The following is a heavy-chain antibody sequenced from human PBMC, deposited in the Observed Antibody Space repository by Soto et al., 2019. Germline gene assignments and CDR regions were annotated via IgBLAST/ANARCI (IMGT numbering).Heavy chain of an antibody. J-gene: IGHJ5*02. CDR1: GGTFSSYT. V-gene: IGHV1-69*02. CDR2: IIPILGIA. Sequence: QVQLVQSGAEVKKPGSSVKVSCKASGGTFSSYTISWVRQAPGQGLEWMGRIIPILGIANYAQKFQGRVTITADKSTSTAYMELSSLRSEDTAVYYCALPSSQLLAFAPWGQGTLVTVSS. D-gene: IGHD2-2*01. CDR3: ALPSSQLLAFAP.